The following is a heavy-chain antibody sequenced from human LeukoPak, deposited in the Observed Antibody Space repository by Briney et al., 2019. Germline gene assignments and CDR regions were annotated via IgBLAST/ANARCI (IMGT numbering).Heavy chain of an antibody. CDR1: GFTFSSYD. J-gene: IGHJ6*02. V-gene: IGHV3-13*05. Sequence: GGSLRLSCAASGFTFSSYDMHWVRQATGKGLEWVSGINTAGDPYYPDSVKGRFTISRENARNSSYLQMNSLRAGDTAVYYCARLDYYYGMDVWGQGTTVTVSS. CDR2: INTAGDP. CDR3: ARLDYYYGMDV.